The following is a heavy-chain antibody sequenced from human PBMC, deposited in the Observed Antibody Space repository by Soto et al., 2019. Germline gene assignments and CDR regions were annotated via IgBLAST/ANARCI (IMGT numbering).Heavy chain of an antibody. Sequence: SVKVSCKASGGTFSSYAISWVRQAPGQGLEWMGGIIPIFGTANYAQKFQGRVTITADESTSTAYMELSSLRSEDTAVYYCASSRSIQLERRVDYYYYGMDVWGQGTTVTVSS. D-gene: IGHD1-1*01. CDR1: GGTFSSYA. V-gene: IGHV1-69*13. CDR2: IIPIFGTA. J-gene: IGHJ6*02. CDR3: ASSRSIQLERRVDYYYYGMDV.